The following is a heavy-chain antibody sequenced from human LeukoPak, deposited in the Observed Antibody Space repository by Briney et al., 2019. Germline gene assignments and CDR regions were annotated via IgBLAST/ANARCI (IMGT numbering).Heavy chain of an antibody. CDR3: ASPYSSRWYELCY. CDR2: IRYDGSNK. Sequence: GGSLRLSCAASGFTFSSYGMHWVRQAPGKGLEWVAFIRYDGSNKYYADSVKGRFTISRDNSKNTLYLQMNSLRAEDTAVYYCASPYSSRWYELCYWGQGTLVTVSS. V-gene: IGHV3-30*02. D-gene: IGHD6-13*01. J-gene: IGHJ4*02. CDR1: GFTFSSYG.